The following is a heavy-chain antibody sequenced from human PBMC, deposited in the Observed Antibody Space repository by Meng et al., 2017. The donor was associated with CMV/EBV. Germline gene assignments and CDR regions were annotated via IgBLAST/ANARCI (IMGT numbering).Heavy chain of an antibody. J-gene: IGHJ5*02. D-gene: IGHD1-1*01. CDR1: GASRSRNR. CDR3: ARGEWATRNDARRWFDP. V-gene: IGHV4-4*02. CDR2: IYHSGST. Sequence: GASRSRNRWGWVRPPPRTGLEWIGEIYHSGSTNYNPSLKSRVTISVDKSKNQFSLKLSSVPAADTAVYYGARGEWATRNDARRWFDPWGQGTLVTVSS.